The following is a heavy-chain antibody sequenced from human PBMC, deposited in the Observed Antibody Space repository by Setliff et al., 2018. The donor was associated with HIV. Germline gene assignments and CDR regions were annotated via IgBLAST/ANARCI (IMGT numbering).Heavy chain of an antibody. CDR2: IYFSGST. CDR3: ARDHELGAFDL. J-gene: IGHJ3*01. V-gene: IGHV4-59*01. Sequence: PSETLSLTCTVSGGSISSYYWSWIRQPPGKGLEWIGYIYFSGSTNYNPSLKSRVTIQIDRSNNHFSLNLRSATTADTAVYFCARDHELGAFDLWGQGTMVTV. D-gene: IGHD1-26*01. CDR1: GGSISSYY.